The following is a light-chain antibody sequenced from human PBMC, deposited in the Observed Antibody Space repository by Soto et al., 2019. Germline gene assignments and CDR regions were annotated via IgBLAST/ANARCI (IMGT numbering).Light chain of an antibody. CDR2: KAS. CDR1: KSISSW. Sequence: DIPMTQSPSTLSASVGDRVTITCRSSKSISSWLAWYQQKPGKAPKLLIYKASSLESGVPSRFSGSGSGTEFTLTISSRQPDDFATYYCQQYNSYLTWTFGQGTKVEIK. J-gene: IGKJ1*01. V-gene: IGKV1-5*03. CDR3: QQYNSYLTWT.